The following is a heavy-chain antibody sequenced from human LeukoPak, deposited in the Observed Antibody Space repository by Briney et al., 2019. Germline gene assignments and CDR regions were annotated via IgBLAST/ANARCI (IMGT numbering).Heavy chain of an antibody. V-gene: IGHV4-59*01. CDR2: IYYSGST. CDR1: GGSISSYY. D-gene: IGHD5-24*01. CDR3: ARDPPEKNAFDI. Sequence: SETLSLTCTVSGGSISSYYWSWIRRPPGKGLEWIGYIYYSGSTNYNPSLKGRVTISVDTSKNQFSLKLSSVTAADTAVYYCARDPPEKNAFDIWGQGTMVTVSS. J-gene: IGHJ3*02.